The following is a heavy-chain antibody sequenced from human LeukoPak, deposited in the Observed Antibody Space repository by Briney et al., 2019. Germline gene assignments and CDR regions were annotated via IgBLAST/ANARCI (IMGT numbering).Heavy chain of an antibody. CDR3: ARARVVVVAATPSRAFDI. V-gene: IGHV4-59*01. CDR1: GGSISSYY. Sequence: SETLSHTCTVSGGSISSYYWSWIRQPPGKGLEWIGYIYYSGSTNYNPSLKSRVTISVDTSKNQFSLKLSSVTAADTAVYYCARARVVVVAATPSRAFDIWGQGTMVTVSS. D-gene: IGHD2-15*01. J-gene: IGHJ3*02. CDR2: IYYSGST.